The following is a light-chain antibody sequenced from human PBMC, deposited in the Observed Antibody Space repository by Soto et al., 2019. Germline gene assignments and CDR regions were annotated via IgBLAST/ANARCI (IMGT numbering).Light chain of an antibody. Sequence: DIRMTQSPLSLSASVGDRVTITCRASQSISDYVNWYQQKPGKAPKLLIFAASSLPSGVPSRFSGSGSGTDFTLATSSVSPEDYATYHCQQSHSVPFTFGPGTKVHIE. CDR3: QQSHSVPFT. CDR1: QSISDY. V-gene: IGKV1-39*01. J-gene: IGKJ3*01. CDR2: AAS.